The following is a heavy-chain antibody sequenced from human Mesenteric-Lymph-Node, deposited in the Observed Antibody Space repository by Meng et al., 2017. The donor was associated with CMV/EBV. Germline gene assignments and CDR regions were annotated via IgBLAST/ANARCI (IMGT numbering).Heavy chain of an antibody. CDR2: ISSSGSTI. CDR1: GFTFSSYS. V-gene: IGHV3-48*04. D-gene: IGHD2-2*02. CDR3: AREAQLLYALNC. Sequence: GGSLRLSCAASGFTFSSYSMNWVRQAPGKGLEWVSYISSSGSTIYYADSVKGRFTISRDNAKNSLYLQMNSLRAEDTAVYYCAREAQLLYALNCWGQGTLVTVSS. J-gene: IGHJ4*02.